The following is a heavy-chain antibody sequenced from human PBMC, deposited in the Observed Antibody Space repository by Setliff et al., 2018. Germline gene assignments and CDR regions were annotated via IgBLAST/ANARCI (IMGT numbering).Heavy chain of an antibody. Sequence: LSLTCTVSGGSIRSMSYYWSWIRQTPGKGLEWIGESTPGGSTTYHPSLKSRLTMSVYTSKNQFSLKLAAVTAADTAVYYCRLWSHDYHNDYWVQGTLVTVSS. J-gene: IGHJ4*02. CDR2: STPGGST. CDR1: GGSIRSMSYY. D-gene: IGHD3-16*01. V-gene: IGHV4-39*07. CDR3: RLWSHDYHNDY.